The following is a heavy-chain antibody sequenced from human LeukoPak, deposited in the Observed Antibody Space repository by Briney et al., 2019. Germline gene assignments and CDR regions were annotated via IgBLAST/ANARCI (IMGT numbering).Heavy chain of an antibody. V-gene: IGHV3-11*06. J-gene: IGHJ4*02. CDR3: ARSKQQLAVDY. D-gene: IGHD6-13*01. CDR2: ISSSGTYT. CDR1: GFTFSDYY. Sequence: PGGSLRLSCAASGFTFSDYYMSWIRQAPGEGLEWLSYISSSGTYTNSADSVKSQFTISRDNAKNAVYLQMNSLRAEDTALYYCARSKQQLAVDYWGQGALVTVSS.